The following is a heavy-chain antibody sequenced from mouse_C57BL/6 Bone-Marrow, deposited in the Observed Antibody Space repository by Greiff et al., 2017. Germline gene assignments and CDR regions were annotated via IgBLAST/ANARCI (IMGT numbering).Heavy chain of an antibody. D-gene: IGHD3-2*02. CDR3: ARFPVQLRAMDY. Sequence: DVMLVESGGGLVKPGGSLKLSCAASGFTFSDSGMHWVRQAPEKGLEWVAYISSGSSTIYYADTVKGRFTISRDNAKNTLFLQMTSRKSEDTATYYCARFPVQLRAMDYWGQGTSVTVSS. V-gene: IGHV5-17*03. J-gene: IGHJ4*01. CDR1: GFTFSDSG. CDR2: ISSGSSTI.